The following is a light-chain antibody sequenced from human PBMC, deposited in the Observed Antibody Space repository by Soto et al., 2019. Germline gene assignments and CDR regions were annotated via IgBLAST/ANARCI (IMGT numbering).Light chain of an antibody. Sequence: DIQMTQSPSTLSGSVGDRVTITCRASQTISSWLAWYQQKPGKAPKLLIYKASTLKSGVPSRFRGSGYGTEFTITISSLKNDDFATYYCQHYNSYSEAFGQGTKVDIK. CDR3: QHYNSYSEA. V-gene: IGKV1-5*03. J-gene: IGKJ1*01. CDR2: KAS. CDR1: QTISSW.